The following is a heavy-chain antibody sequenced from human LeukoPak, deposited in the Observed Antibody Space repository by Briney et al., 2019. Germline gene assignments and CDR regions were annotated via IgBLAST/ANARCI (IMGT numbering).Heavy chain of an antibody. D-gene: IGHD3-10*01. V-gene: IGHV4-30-4*01. CDR1: GGSISSGDYY. Sequence: PSETLSLTCTVSGGSISSGDYYWSWVRQPPGKGLEWIGYIYYSGSTYYNPSLKSRVTISVDTSKNQFSLKLSSVTAADTAVYYCAIGLLDYYHFDYWGQGTLVTVSS. CDR2: IYYSGST. J-gene: IGHJ4*02. CDR3: AIGLLDYYHFDY.